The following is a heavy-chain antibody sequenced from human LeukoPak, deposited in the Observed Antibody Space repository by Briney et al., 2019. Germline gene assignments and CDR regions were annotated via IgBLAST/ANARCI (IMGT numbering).Heavy chain of an antibody. CDR1: GFTFSSYW. CDR3: AREVELAHYYYYMDV. V-gene: IGHV3-7*01. D-gene: IGHD6-6*01. CDR2: IKQDGSEK. Sequence: GGSLRLSCAASGFTFSSYWMSWVRQAPGKGLEWVANIKQDGSEKYYVDSVKGRFTISRDNAKNSLYLQMNSLRAEDTAVYYCAREVELAHYYYYMDVWGKGTTVTVSS. J-gene: IGHJ6*03.